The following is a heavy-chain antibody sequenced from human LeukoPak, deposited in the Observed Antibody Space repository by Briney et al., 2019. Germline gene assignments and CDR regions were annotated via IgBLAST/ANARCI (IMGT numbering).Heavy chain of an antibody. D-gene: IGHD5-18*01. CDR3: ARLRKDTAMVYYFDY. J-gene: IGHJ4*02. CDR2: IYYSGST. Sequence: PSETLSLTCTVSGGSISSYYWSWIRQPPGKGLEWIGYIYYSGSTNYNPSLKSRVTISADTSKNQFSLKLSSVTAADTAVYYCARLRKDTAMVYYFDYWGQGTLVTVSS. V-gene: IGHV4-59*08. CDR1: GGSISSYY.